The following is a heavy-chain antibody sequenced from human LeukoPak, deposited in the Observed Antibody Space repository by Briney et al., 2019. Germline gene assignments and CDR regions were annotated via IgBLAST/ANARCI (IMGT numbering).Heavy chain of an antibody. CDR1: GYTFTSYG. J-gene: IGHJ6*03. V-gene: IGHV1-18*01. D-gene: IGHD3-22*01. CDR3: ARAGRGDYDSSGYYYVHYYYYMDV. CDR2: ISAYNGNT. Sequence: ASEKASCKASGYTFTSYGISWVRQAPGQGLEWMGWISAYNGNTNYAQKLQGRVTMTTDTSTSTAYMELRSLRSDDTAVYYCARAGRGDYDSSGYYYVHYYYYMDVWGKGTTVTVSS.